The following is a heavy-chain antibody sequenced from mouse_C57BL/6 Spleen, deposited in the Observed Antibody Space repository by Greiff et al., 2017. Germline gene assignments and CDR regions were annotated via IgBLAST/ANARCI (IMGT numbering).Heavy chain of an antibody. CDR3: ARTAVYGSSSHFDY. V-gene: IGHV5-6*01. CDR1: GFTFSSYG. Sequence: EVKLVESGGDLVKPGGSLKLSCAASGFTFSSYGMSWVRQTPDKRLEWVATISSGGSYTYYPDSVKGRFTISRDNAKNTLDLQMSSLKSEDTAMYYCARTAVYGSSSHFDYWGQGTTLTVAS. CDR2: ISSGGSYT. J-gene: IGHJ2*01. D-gene: IGHD1-1*01.